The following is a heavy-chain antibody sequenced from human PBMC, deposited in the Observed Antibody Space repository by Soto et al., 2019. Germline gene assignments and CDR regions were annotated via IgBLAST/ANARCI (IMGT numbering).Heavy chain of an antibody. CDR2: ISAYNGNT. CDR1: GYTFTSYG. V-gene: IGHV1-18*01. D-gene: IGHD3-10*01. J-gene: IGHJ4*02. Sequence: QVQLVQSGAEVKKPGASVKVSCKASGYTFTSYGISWVRQAPGQGLEWMGWISAYNGNTNYAQKLQGRDTMTTDTTTSTDYMELRSMRSDDKAVYYCARDRDGSGSYDYWGQGTLVTVSS. CDR3: ARDRDGSGSYDY.